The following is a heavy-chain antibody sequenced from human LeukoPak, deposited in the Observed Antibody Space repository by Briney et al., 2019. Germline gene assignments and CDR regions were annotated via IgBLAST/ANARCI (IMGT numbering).Heavy chain of an antibody. Sequence: SETLSLTCAVYGGSFKDNYWSWIRQPPGKGLEWIGEINHSGTTNYNPSLKSRVTVSLDTSKNQLSLKLNSVTAADTAVYYCARVPLRFLEPFDNWGQGTLVTVSS. CDR2: INHSGTT. CDR3: ARVPLRFLEPFDN. D-gene: IGHD3-3*01. CDR1: GGSFKDNY. J-gene: IGHJ4*02. V-gene: IGHV4-34*01.